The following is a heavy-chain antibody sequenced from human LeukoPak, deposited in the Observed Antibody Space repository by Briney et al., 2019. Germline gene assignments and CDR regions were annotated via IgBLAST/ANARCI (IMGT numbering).Heavy chain of an antibody. CDR2: IYYSGST. CDR3: ASCSTSCYEAEYYYYYYYMDV. CDR1: GGSISSYY. J-gene: IGHJ6*03. Sequence: SETLSLTCAVSGGSISSYYWSWIRQPPGKGLEWIGYIYYSGSTNYNPSLKSRVTISVDTSKNQFSLKLSSVTAADTAVYYCASCSTSCYEAEYYYYYYYMDVWGKGTTVTVSS. V-gene: IGHV4-59*01. D-gene: IGHD2-2*01.